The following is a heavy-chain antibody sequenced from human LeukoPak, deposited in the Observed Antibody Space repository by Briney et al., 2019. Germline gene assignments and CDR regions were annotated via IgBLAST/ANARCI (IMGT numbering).Heavy chain of an antibody. J-gene: IGHJ4*02. D-gene: IGHD3-22*01. V-gene: IGHV4-39*01. Sequence: SETLSLTCTVSGGSISSSSYYWGWIRQPPGKGLEWIGSIYYSGSTYYNPSLKSRVTISVDTSRNQFSLKLSSVTAADTAVYYCARSSYYYDSSGYQNHFDYWGQGTLVTVSS. CDR3: ARSSYYYDSSGYQNHFDY. CDR1: GGSISSSSYY. CDR2: IYYSGST.